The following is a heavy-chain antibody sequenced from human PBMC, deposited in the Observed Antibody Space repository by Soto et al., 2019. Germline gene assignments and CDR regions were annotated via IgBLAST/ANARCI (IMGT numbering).Heavy chain of an antibody. V-gene: IGHV2-5*02. D-gene: IGHD6-13*01. CDR1: GFSLSTNRVG. J-gene: IGHJ4*02. CDR2: VYGDDDK. CDR3: AHSAYPSSRECDY. Sequence: QITLKESGPTLVKPTQTLTLTCTFSGFSLSTNRVGVGWIRQPPGKALEWLALVYGDDDKRYSPALKNRLTINEDTSKNQLDRTMTHMDPVDTATYYCAHSAYPSSRECDYWGQGTLVTVSS.